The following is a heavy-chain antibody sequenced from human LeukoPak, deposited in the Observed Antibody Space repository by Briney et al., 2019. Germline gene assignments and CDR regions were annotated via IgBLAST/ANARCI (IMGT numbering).Heavy chain of an antibody. CDR3: ARRGITMVRGVKVHSWFDP. V-gene: IGHV1-2*02. CDR2: INPNSGGT. Sequence: ASVKVSFKASGYTFTGYYMHWVRQAPGQGLEWMGWINPNSGGTNYAQKFQGRVTMTRDTSISTAYMELSRLRSDDTAVYYCARRGITMVRGVKVHSWFDPWGQGTLVTVSS. CDR1: GYTFTGYY. J-gene: IGHJ5*02. D-gene: IGHD3-10*01.